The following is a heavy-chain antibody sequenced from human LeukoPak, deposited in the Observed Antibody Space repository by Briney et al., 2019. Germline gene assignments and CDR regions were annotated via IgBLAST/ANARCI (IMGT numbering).Heavy chain of an antibody. J-gene: IGHJ4*02. Sequence: GGSLRLSCAASGFNFINYWMSWVRQAPGKGLEWVANVKEDGTTKQYVDSVKGRFTISRDNAKNSLYLQMYSLRAEDTAVYYCVSQEVVPHWGQGTLVSVSS. V-gene: IGHV3-7*01. D-gene: IGHD2-15*01. CDR3: VSQEVVPH. CDR2: VKEDGTTK. CDR1: GFNFINYW.